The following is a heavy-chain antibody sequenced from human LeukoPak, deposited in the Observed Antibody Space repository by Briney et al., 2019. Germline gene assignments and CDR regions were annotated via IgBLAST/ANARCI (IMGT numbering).Heavy chain of an antibody. CDR2: ISSNSLFK. CDR3: ARSIAVTLPDY. J-gene: IGHJ4*02. CDR1: GFTFSNYG. V-gene: IGHV3-21*01. D-gene: IGHD6-19*01. Sequence: GVSLRLSGAASGFTFSNYGMLWVRQAPGKELVWVSAISSNSLFKKYADSVKGRFTISRDNAKNSLYLQISSLRAEDTAVYYCARSIAVTLPDYWGQGTLVTVSS.